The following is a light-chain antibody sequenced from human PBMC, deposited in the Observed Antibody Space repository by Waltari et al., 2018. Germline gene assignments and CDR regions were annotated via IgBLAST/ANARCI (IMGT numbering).Light chain of an antibody. CDR3: QQANSFPL. CDR2: AAS. V-gene: IGKV1-12*01. J-gene: IGKJ4*01. Sequence: DIQITQSPSSVSAPVGDRVTITCRASQGISSWLARYQQKPGKAPTLLIYAASSLQSGVPSRFSGSGSATDFTLTISSLQPEDFATYCCQQANSFPLFGGGTKVEIK. CDR1: QGISSW.